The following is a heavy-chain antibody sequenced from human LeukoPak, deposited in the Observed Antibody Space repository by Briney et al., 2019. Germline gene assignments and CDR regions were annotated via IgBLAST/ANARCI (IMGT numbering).Heavy chain of an antibody. CDR3: ARSPLGYCSSTSCHRGKGYYYYMDV. J-gene: IGHJ6*03. CDR2: IYTSGST. V-gene: IGHV4-4*09. D-gene: IGHD2-2*02. CDR1: GGSISSYY. Sequence: SETLSLTWTVSGGSISSYYWSWIRQPPGKGLEWIGYIYTSGSTNYNPSLKSRVTISVDTSKNQFSLKLSSVTAADTAVYYCARSPLGYCSSTSCHRGKGYYYYMDVWGKGTTVTVSS.